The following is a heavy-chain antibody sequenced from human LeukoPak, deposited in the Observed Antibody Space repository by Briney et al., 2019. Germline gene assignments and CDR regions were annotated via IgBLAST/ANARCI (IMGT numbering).Heavy chain of an antibody. D-gene: IGHD3-3*01. J-gene: IGHJ6*02. V-gene: IGHV3-48*03. CDR3: ARFRVGFWCSIHYGMDV. Sequence: GGSLRLSCAASGFTFSSYEMNWVRQAPGKGLEWVSYISSSGSTIYYADSVKGRFTISRDNAKNSLYLQMNSLRAEDTAVYYCARFRVGFWCSIHYGMDVWGQGTTVTVSS. CDR1: GFTFSSYE. CDR2: ISSSGSTI.